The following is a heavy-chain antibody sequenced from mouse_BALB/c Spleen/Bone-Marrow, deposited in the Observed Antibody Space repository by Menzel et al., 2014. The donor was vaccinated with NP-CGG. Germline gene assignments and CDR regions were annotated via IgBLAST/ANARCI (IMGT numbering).Heavy chain of an antibody. CDR2: IHPSDNYT. J-gene: IGHJ2*01. V-gene: IGHV1-69*02. D-gene: IGHD2-3*01. Sequence: QVQLQQSGAELVRPGASVKLSCKTSGYTFTSYWINWGKRRPGQGLEWIGNIHPSDNYTNYNQKFKDKATLTVDISSTTAYMQLSSPTSEDSAVYYCTRTYEYFDYWGQGTTLTVSS. CDR1: GYTFTSYW. CDR3: TRTYEYFDY.